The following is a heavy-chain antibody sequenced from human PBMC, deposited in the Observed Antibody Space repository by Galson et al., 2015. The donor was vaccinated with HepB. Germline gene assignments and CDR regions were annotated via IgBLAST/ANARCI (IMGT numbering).Heavy chain of an antibody. Sequence: SLRLSCAASGFNLGDYVMSWFRQAPGKGLEWVGFIRSKAYGGTTEYAASVKGRFTISRDDSKSIAYLQMNSLKTEDTAVYYCTRGGSGWDGYFDYWGQGTLVTVSS. D-gene: IGHD6-19*01. CDR2: IRSKAYGGTT. CDR1: GFNLGDYV. J-gene: IGHJ4*02. CDR3: TRGGSGWDGYFDY. V-gene: IGHV3-49*03.